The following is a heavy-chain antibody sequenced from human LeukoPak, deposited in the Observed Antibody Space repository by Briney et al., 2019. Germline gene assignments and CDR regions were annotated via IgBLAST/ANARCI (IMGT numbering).Heavy chain of an antibody. V-gene: IGHV4-61*05. J-gene: IGHJ4*02. CDR2: IYYSGSI. D-gene: IGHD4-17*01. Sequence: PSETLSLTCTVSGGSISSSSYYWSWIRQPPGKGLEWIGYIYYSGSINYNPSLKSRVTFSVDTSKNQFSLKLTSVTAADTAVYYCARRRAYGYFDYWGQGTLVTVSS. CDR1: GGSISSSSYY. CDR3: ARRRAYGYFDY.